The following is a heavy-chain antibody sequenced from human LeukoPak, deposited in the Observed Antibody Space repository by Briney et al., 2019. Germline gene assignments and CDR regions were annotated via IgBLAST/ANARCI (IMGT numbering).Heavy chain of an antibody. CDR1: GYTFTSYD. V-gene: IGHV1-8*01. J-gene: IGHJ5*02. D-gene: IGHD3-3*01. CDR2: MNPNRCNT. CDR3: ARGVLEWLFDWFDP. Sequence: ASVKVSCKASGYTFTSYDINWVRQATGQGLDGMGWMNPNRCNTGYAQKFQGRVAMTRNPSIRTAYMELSSLRSENTAVYYCARGVLEWLFDWFDPWGQGTLVAVSS.